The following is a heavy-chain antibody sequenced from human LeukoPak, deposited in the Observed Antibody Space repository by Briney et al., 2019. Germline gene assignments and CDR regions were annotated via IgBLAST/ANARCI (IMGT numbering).Heavy chain of an antibody. CDR2: IYNNGST. J-gene: IGHJ4*02. V-gene: IGHV4-31*03. D-gene: IGHD7-27*01. CDR3: ARANDGDAYYFDY. Sequence: SETLSLTCTVSGGSISSGGYYWSWIRQHPGKGLEWIGYIYNNGSTRYSPSLKSRVTISVDTSKNQFSLKLSSVTAADTAVYYCARANDGDAYYFDYWGQGTLVTVSS. CDR1: GGSISSGGYY.